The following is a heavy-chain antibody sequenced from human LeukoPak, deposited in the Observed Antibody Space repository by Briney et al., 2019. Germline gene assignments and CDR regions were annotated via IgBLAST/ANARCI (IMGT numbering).Heavy chain of an antibody. V-gene: IGHV4-59*01. CDR1: GGSITTYY. D-gene: IGHD2/OR15-2a*01. CDR3: ARVRGTFETD. J-gene: IGHJ1*01. Sequence: PETLSLTCTVSGGSITTYYWSWIRQPPGKGLEWIGYLYYSGSTTYSPSLKSRVTMSVDTSKSQFSLKLSSVTAADTAIYYCARVRGTFETDWGQGTLVTVSS. CDR2: LYYSGST.